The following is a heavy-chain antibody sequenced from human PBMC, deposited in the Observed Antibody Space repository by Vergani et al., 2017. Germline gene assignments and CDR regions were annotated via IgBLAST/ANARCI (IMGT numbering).Heavy chain of an antibody. D-gene: IGHD2-21*01. CDR2: IIPMYGRP. CDR3: ARWAGRDTQATFDPPYDY. J-gene: IGHJ4*02. Sequence: QVQLVQSGAAVKEPGSSLRVSCKAFGETFSSHGISWVRQAPGQGLQWMGRIIPMYGRPNYAQKFQDRDKITADESTSTDYMELTSLGSEDTAVYYCARWAGRDTQATFDPPYDYWGQGTLVTVSS. CDR1: GETFSSHG. V-gene: IGHV1-69*13.